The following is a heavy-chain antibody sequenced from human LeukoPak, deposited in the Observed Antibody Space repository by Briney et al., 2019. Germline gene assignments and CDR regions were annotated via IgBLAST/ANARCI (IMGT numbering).Heavy chain of an antibody. CDR3: ARDGYISGGGSIDY. D-gene: IGHD6-19*01. Sequence: PGGTLRLSCAASGFTFRSYGMHWVRQAPGKGLQWVAVIWYDGSNKYYAVSVKGRFTISRDNSKNTLSLQMNSLRAEDTAVYYCARDGYISGGGSIDYWGQGTLVTVSS. CDR1: GFTFRSYG. CDR2: IWYDGSNK. J-gene: IGHJ4*02. V-gene: IGHV3-33*01.